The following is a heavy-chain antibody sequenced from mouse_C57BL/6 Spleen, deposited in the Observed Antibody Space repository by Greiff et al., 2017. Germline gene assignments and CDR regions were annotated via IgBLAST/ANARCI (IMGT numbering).Heavy chain of an antibody. J-gene: IGHJ4*01. CDR1: GYTFTSYW. CDR3: ASYMVTTEYYYAMDY. D-gene: IGHD2-2*01. CDR2: IHPADSDT. Sequence: QVQLQQSGAELVKPGASVKVSCKASGYTFTSYWMHWVKQRPGQGLEWIGRIHPADSDTNYNQKFKGKATLTVDKSSSTAYMQLSSLTSEDSAVYYCASYMVTTEYYYAMDYWGQGTSVTVSS. V-gene: IGHV1-74*01.